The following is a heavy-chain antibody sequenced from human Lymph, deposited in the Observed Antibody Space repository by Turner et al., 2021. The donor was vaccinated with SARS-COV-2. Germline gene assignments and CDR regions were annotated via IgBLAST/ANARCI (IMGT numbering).Heavy chain of an antibody. CDR2: IIPILGIA. CDR1: GGTFSSYA. J-gene: IGHJ5*02. Sequence: QVQLMQSGAEVKKPGSSVKVSCKASGGTFSSYAINWVRQAPGQGLEWMGRIIPILGIANYEQKFQGRVTITADKSTSTAYMELSSLRSEDTAVYYCARGRLDSFGGGYYSWFDPWGQGTLVTVSS. D-gene: IGHD1-26*01. CDR3: ARGRLDSFGGGYYSWFDP. V-gene: IGHV1-69*04.